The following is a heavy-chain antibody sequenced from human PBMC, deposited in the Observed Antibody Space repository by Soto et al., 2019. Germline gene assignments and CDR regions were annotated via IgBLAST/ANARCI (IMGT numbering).Heavy chain of an antibody. Sequence: SETLSLTCVVSGYSISSGYFWAWIRQPPGEGLEWIGRIYLDGTTSYNPSLNGRVTISVDTSKNQFSLKLTSVIVADTAVYYCVRLVDIEATIGWFDPWGQGTLVTVS. CDR1: GYSISSGYF. D-gene: IGHD5-12*01. CDR2: IYLDGTT. CDR3: VRLVDIEATIGWFDP. J-gene: IGHJ5*02. V-gene: IGHV4-38-2*01.